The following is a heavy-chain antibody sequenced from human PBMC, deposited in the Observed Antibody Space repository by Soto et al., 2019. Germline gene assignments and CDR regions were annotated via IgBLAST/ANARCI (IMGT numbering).Heavy chain of an antibody. D-gene: IGHD3-16*01. V-gene: IGHV1-3*01. CDR3: ARYPRGGKGAFDI. J-gene: IGHJ3*02. Sequence: ASVKVSCKASGYTFTSYAMHWVRQAPGQRLEWMGWINAGNGNTKYSQKFQGRVTITRDTSASTAYMELSSLRSEDTAVYYCARYPRGGKGAFDIWGQGTMVTVSS. CDR1: GYTFTSYA. CDR2: INAGNGNT.